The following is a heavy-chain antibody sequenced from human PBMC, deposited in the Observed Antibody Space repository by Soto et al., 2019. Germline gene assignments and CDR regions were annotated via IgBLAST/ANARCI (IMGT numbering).Heavy chain of an antibody. J-gene: IGHJ4*02. CDR2: ISGSAGTT. V-gene: IGHV3-23*01. D-gene: IGHD3-16*01. CDR3: ANWGKSGSDY. Sequence: EVQLLESGGGLVQPGGSLRLSCAASGFTFSLFAMSWVRQAPGKGLEWVSGISGSAGTTYYTDSLKGRFTISRDNSKNTLYLQMNSLRAEDTAVYYCANWGKSGSDYWGQGTLLTVSS. CDR1: GFTFSLFA.